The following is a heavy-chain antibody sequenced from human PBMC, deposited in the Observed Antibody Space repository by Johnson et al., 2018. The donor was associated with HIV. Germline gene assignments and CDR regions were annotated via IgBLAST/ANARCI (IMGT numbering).Heavy chain of an antibody. D-gene: IGHD3-3*01. J-gene: IGHJ3*02. CDR2: ISSNGGIT. Sequence: VQLVESGGGLVQPGGSLRLSCAASGFSFSSYGIHWVRQAPGKGLEYVSSISSNGGITYYANSVKGRFTISRDNSKNTLFLQLGSLRAEDMAVYYCARGAPWSGSDAFDIWGQGTMVTVSS. CDR3: ARGAPWSGSDAFDI. CDR1: GFSFSSYG. V-gene: IGHV3-64*01.